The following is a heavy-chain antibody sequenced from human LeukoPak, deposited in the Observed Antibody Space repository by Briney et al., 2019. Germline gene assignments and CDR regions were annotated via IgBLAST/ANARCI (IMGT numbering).Heavy chain of an antibody. Sequence: GGSLRLSCAASGFTFNRNWMSWVRQAPGKGLEWVANIEPDGSEKNYVDSVRGRFTISRDNARNSLYPQINSPRAEDTAVYYCASEPSSATGGSYWGQGILVTVSS. D-gene: IGHD1-1*01. CDR1: GFTFNRNW. J-gene: IGHJ4*02. CDR3: ASEPSSATGGSY. V-gene: IGHV3-7*01. CDR2: IEPDGSEK.